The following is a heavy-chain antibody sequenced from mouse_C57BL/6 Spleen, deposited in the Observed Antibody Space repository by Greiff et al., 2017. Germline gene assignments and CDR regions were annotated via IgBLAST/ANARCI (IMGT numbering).Heavy chain of an antibody. CDR1: GYSITSGYY. CDR2: ISYDGSN. D-gene: IGHD2-12*01. CDR3: AGDRDSNDAYFDY. V-gene: IGHV3-6*01. J-gene: IGHJ2*01. Sequence: EVKLQESGPGLVKPSQSLSLTCSVTGYSITSGYYWNWIRQFPGNKLEWMGYISYDGSNNYNPSLKNRISITRDTSKNQFFLKLKSVTTEDTATYYCAGDRDSNDAYFDYWGQGTTLTVSS.